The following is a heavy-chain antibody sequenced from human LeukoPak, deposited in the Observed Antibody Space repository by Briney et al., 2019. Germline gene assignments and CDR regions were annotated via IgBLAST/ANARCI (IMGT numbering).Heavy chain of an antibody. V-gene: IGHV3-53*05. CDR3: AKAMANTMVRGFDY. Sequence: GGSLRLSCAASGFTVSSSYMSWARQAPGKGLEWVSLIYSAGGTYYADSVKGRFTISRDNAKNSLYLQMNSLRAEDMALYYCAKAMANTMVRGFDYWGQGTLVTISS. CDR2: IYSAGGT. D-gene: IGHD3-10*01. CDR1: GFTVSSSY. J-gene: IGHJ4*02.